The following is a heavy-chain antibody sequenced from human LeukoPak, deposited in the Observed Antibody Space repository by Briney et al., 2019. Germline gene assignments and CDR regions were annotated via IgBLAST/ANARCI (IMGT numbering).Heavy chain of an antibody. CDR3: SRLVGASGGRQDY. V-gene: IGHV5-51*01. Sequence: GESLKISCKGSGYSFTSYWIGWVRQMPGKGLEWMGSIYPGDSGTRYSPSFQGQVTISADKSTSTAYLQWSSLKASDTAMYYCSRLVGASGGRQDYWGQGTLVTVSS. CDR1: GYSFTSYW. D-gene: IGHD3-10*01. CDR2: IYPGDSGT. J-gene: IGHJ4*02.